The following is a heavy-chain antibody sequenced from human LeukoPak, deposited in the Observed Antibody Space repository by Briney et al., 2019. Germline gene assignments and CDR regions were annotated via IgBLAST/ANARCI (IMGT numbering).Heavy chain of an antibody. CDR1: GFGVSVNY. Sequence: GGSLRLSCAASGFGVSVNYMSWVRQAPGEGLEWVSFLYGSGTIKYADSVKGRFTISRDTSDNTLNLQMNGLGAEDSAVYYCARDGYNSGYLKALDYWGQGTLLTVSS. CDR3: ARDGYNSGYLKALDY. CDR2: LYGSGTI. D-gene: IGHD5-18*01. V-gene: IGHV3-66*01. J-gene: IGHJ4*02.